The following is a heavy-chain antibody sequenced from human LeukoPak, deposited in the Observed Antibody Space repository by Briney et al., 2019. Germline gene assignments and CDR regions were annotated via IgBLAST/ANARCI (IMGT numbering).Heavy chain of an antibody. CDR3: ARGGRVTYYYFDY. Sequence: SGGSLRLSCAASGFTFSSYSMNWVRQAPGKGLEWVSSISSSSSYIYYAGSVKGRFTISRDNAKNSLYLQMNSLRAEDTAVYYCARGGRVTYYYFDYWGQGTLVTVSS. V-gene: IGHV3-21*01. J-gene: IGHJ4*02. CDR2: ISSSSSYI. D-gene: IGHD2-21*02. CDR1: GFTFSSYS.